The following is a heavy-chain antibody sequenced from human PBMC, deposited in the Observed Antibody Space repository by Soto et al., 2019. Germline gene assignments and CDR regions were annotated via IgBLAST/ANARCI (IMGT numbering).Heavy chain of an antibody. CDR1: GGSISSSSYY. CDR3: ARHGSKDYDILTGDHYYYYMDV. Sequence: SETLSLTCTVSGGSISSSSYYWGWIRQPPGKGLEWIGSIYYSGSTYHNPSLKSRVTISVDTSKNQFSLKLSSVTAADTAVYYCARHGSKDYDILTGDHYYYYMDVWGKGTTVTVSS. J-gene: IGHJ6*03. CDR2: IYYSGST. V-gene: IGHV4-39*01. D-gene: IGHD3-9*01.